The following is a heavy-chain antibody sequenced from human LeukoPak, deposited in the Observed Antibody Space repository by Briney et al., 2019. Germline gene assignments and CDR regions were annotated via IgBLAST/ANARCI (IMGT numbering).Heavy chain of an antibody. Sequence: PSETLSLTCTVSGGSISSSSYYWSWIRQPPGKGLEWIGEINHSGSTNYNPSLKSRVTISVDTSKNQFSLKLSSVTAADTAVYYCARGGYYDSSGYPDYWGQGTLVTVSS. CDR1: GGSISSSSYY. CDR3: ARGGYYDSSGYPDY. CDR2: INHSGST. V-gene: IGHV4-39*07. D-gene: IGHD3-22*01. J-gene: IGHJ4*02.